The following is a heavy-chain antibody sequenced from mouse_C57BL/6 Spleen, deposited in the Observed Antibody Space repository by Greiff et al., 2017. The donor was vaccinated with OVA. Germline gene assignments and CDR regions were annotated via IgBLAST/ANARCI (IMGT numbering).Heavy chain of an antibody. J-gene: IGHJ3*01. CDR1: GYTFTDYN. CDR3: AGNYDYDWFAY. D-gene: IGHD2-4*01. CDR2: INPNNGGT. Sequence: VQLQQSGPELVKPGASVKMSCKASGYTFTDYNMHWVKQSHGKSLEWIGYINPNNGGTSYNQKFKGKATLTVNKSSSTAYMELRSLTSEDSAVYYCAGNYDYDWFAYWGQGTLVTVSA. V-gene: IGHV1-22*01.